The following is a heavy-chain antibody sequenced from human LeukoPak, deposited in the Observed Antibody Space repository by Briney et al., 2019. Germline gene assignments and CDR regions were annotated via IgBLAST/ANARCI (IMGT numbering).Heavy chain of an antibody. CDR1: GYSISSGYY. V-gene: IGHV4-38-2*02. CDR3: ARESLSSWYPDFDY. Sequence: SETLSLTCIISGYSISSGYYWGWIRQPPGKGLEWIGTVYHSGSTYLYPSLKSRVSISVDTSKNQFSLRLSSVTAADTAVYYCARESLSSWYPDFDYWGQGTLVTVSS. D-gene: IGHD6-13*01. CDR2: VYHSGST. J-gene: IGHJ4*02.